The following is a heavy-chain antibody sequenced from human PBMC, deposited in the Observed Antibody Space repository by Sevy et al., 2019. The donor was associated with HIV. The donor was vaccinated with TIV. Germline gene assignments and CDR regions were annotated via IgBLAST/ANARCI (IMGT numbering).Heavy chain of an antibody. CDR2: IRSKANSYAT. J-gene: IGHJ6*02. D-gene: IGHD3-10*01. V-gene: IGHV3-73*01. CDR1: GFTFSGSA. Sequence: GGSLRLSCAASGFTFSGSAMHWVRQASGKGLEWVGHIRSKANSYATAYAASVKGRFTISRDDSKNTAYLQMNSLKTEDTAVYYCTRPRAGWNYYGSGSRYYGMDVWGQGTTVTVSS. CDR3: TRPRAGWNYYGSGSRYYGMDV.